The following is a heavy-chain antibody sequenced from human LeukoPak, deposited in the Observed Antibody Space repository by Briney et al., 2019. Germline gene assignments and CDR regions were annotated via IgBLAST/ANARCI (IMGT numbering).Heavy chain of an antibody. J-gene: IGHJ6*03. CDR3: AKDCGYSYGWQYYYYMDV. CDR1: GFTFSSYG. CDR2: IRYDGSNK. D-gene: IGHD5-18*01. V-gene: IGHV3-30*02. Sequence: GGSLRLSCAASGFTFSSYGMHRVRQAPGKGLEWVAFIRYDGSNKYYADSVKGRFTISRDNSKNTLYLQMNSLRAEDTAVYYCAKDCGYSYGWQYYYYMDVWGKGTTVTVSS.